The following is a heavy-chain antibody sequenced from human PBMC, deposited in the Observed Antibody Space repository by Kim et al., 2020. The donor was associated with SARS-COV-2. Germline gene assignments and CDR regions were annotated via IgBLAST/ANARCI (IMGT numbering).Heavy chain of an antibody. CDR3: ARSITIFGVVIIPRWYFDY. Sequence: SETLSLTCAFYGGSFSGYYWSWIRQPPGKGLEWIGEINHSGSTNYNPSLKSRVTISVDTSKNQFSLKLSSVTAADTAVYYCARSITIFGVVIIPRWYFDYWGQGTLVTVSS. CDR1: GGSFSGYY. D-gene: IGHD3-3*01. CDR2: INHSGST. V-gene: IGHV4-34*01. J-gene: IGHJ4*02.